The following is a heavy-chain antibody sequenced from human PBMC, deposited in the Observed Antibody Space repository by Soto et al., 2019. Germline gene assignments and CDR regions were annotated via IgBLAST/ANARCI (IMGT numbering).Heavy chain of an antibody. CDR3: ARREIQGPIDY. CDR2: IYYSGTT. CDR1: GYSISSSNW. Sequence: SETLSLTCAVSGYSISSSNWWGWIRQPPGKGLEWIGYIYYSGTTYYNPSLKSRVTMSVDTSKNQFALKLTSVTAVDTAVYYCARREIQGPIDYWGKGTLVTVSS. J-gene: IGHJ4*02. D-gene: IGHD1-26*01. V-gene: IGHV4-28*01.